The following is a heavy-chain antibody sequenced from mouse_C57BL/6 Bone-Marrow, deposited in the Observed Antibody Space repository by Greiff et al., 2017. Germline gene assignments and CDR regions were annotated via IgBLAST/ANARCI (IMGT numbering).Heavy chain of an antibody. CDR1: GYSFTSYW. CDR3: ARETGFYAMDY. CDR2: IYPGSGST. V-gene: IGHV1-55*01. J-gene: IGHJ4*01. Sequence: VQLQQPGAELVKPGASVKMSCKASGYSFTSYWITWVKQRPGQGLEWIGDIYPGSGSTNYNEKFKSKATLTVDTSSSTAYMQLSSLTSEDSAVYCCARETGFYAMDYWGQGTSVTVSS. D-gene: IGHD3-2*01.